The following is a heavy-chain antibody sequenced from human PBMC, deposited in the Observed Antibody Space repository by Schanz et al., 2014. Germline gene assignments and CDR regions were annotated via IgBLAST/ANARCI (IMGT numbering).Heavy chain of an antibody. V-gene: IGHV1-69*02. J-gene: IGHJ4*01. Sequence: QLQLVQSGAEVKKPGSSVKVSCKLSGGTFSSYTISWMRQSPGQGLEWMGKIIPMLNIATYAQRFQGRVSISTDTSTITAYMELSSLTAEDTSVHYCARGRGFYDYWGQGILVTVSS. CDR2: IIPMLNIA. CDR1: GGTFSSYT. D-gene: IGHD3-10*01. CDR3: ARGRGFYDY.